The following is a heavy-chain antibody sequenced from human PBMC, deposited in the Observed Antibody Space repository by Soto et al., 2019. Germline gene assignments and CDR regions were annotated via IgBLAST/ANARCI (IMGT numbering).Heavy chain of an antibody. CDR3: ARDEVYCGGTTCYFDY. V-gene: IGHV1-46*03. J-gene: IGHJ4*02. D-gene: IGHD2-21*01. CDR1: GDRFTGYY. CDR2: INPSAGST. Sequence: GTSVKLSCKACGDRFTGYYMHWVRQAPKRGLEWMGIINPSAGSTSHAQKFQGRVTMTRDTSTSTVYMELSSLRSEDTAVYYCARDEVYCGGTTCYFDYWGQGTLVTVSS.